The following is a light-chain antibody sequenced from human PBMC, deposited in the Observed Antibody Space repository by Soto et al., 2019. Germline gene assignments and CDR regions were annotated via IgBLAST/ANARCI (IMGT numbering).Light chain of an antibody. CDR1: QSVSSSY. J-gene: IGKJ5*01. V-gene: IGKV3-20*01. CDR3: QQYGSASIT. Sequence: IVLTQSPGTLSLSPGERATLSCRPSQSVSSSYLDWYQQDTSQAPRLLIYGASSRATGIPDRFSGSGSGTDFTLTISRLEPEDFAVYYCQQYGSASITFGQGTRLEIK. CDR2: GAS.